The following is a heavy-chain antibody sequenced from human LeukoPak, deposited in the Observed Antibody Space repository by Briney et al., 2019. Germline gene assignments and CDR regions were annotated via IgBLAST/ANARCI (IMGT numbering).Heavy chain of an antibody. V-gene: IGHV3-7*01. CDR3: ARDPSRGYTYGYGDY. CDR2: IKQDGTEK. J-gene: IGHJ4*02. Sequence: PGGSLRLSCAASGFSFSSYWMNWFRQPPGKGLEWEANIKQDGTEKYYVDSVKGRFTISRDNAKKSLYLQMNSLRAEDTGVYYCARDPSRGYTYGYGDYWGQGILVTVSS. CDR1: GFSFSSYW. D-gene: IGHD5-18*01.